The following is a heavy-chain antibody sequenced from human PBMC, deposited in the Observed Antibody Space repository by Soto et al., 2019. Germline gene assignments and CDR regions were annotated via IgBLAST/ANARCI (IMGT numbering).Heavy chain of an antibody. Sequence: LRLSCAASGFTFSSYSMNWVRQAPGKGLEWVSSISSSSGYIYYADSVKGRFTISRDNAKNSLYLQMNSLRAEDTAVYYCARSDTAMVLGAFDIWGQGTMVTVSS. J-gene: IGHJ3*02. D-gene: IGHD5-18*01. CDR1: GFTFSSYS. V-gene: IGHV3-21*01. CDR2: ISSSSGYI. CDR3: ARSDTAMVLGAFDI.